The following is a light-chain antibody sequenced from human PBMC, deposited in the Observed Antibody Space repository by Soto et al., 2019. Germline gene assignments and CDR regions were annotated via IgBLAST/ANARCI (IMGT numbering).Light chain of an antibody. J-gene: IGKJ2*01. CDR2: AAS. Sequence: DIQMTQSPSSLSASVGDRVTITCRASQSISSYLNWYQQKPGKAPKLLIYAASSLQSGVPSRFSGSGSGTDFTRTISSLQPEDFATYDCQQSYSTPPEMYTFGHGTKLEIK. CDR1: QSISSY. CDR3: QQSYSTPPEMYT. V-gene: IGKV1-39*01.